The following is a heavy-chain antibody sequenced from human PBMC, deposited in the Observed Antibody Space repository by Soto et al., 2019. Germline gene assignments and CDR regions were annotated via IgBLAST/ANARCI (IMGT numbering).Heavy chain of an antibody. V-gene: IGHV3-66*01. Sequence: EVPLVESGGGLVQPGGSLRLSCAASGFTVSSNYMSWVRQAPGKGLEWVSVIYSGGSTYYADSVKGRFTISRDNSKNTLYLRRNSLRAEDTAVYYCARDVAVAGTRRYYYYGMDVWGQGTTVTVSS. CDR2: IYSGGST. D-gene: IGHD6-19*01. J-gene: IGHJ6*02. CDR3: ARDVAVAGTRRYYYYGMDV. CDR1: GFTVSSNY.